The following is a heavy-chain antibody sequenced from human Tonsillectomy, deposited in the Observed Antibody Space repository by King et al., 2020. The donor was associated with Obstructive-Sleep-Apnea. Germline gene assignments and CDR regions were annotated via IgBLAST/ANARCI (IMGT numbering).Heavy chain of an antibody. CDR3: ARSGGWLSDAFDI. CDR1: GFTFSSYA. Sequence: VQLVESGGGVVQPGRSLRLSCAASGFTFSSYAMHWVRQAPGKGLEWVAVISYDGSNKYYADSVKGRFTISRDNSKNTLYLQMNSLRAEDTAVYYCARSGGWLSDAFDIWGQGTMVTVSS. J-gene: IGHJ3*02. CDR2: ISYDGSNK. V-gene: IGHV3-30*04. D-gene: IGHD3-22*01.